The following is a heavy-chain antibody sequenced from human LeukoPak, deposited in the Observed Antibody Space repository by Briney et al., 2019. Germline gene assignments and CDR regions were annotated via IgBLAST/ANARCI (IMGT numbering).Heavy chain of an antibody. CDR2: IIPILGIA. CDR3: ARYDGEWIPGAQRTFDY. Sequence: GASVKVSCKASGGTFSSYTISWVRQAPGQGLEWMGRIIPILGIANYAQKFQGRVTITADKSTSTAYMELSSLRSEDTAVYYCARYDGEWIPGAQRTFDYWGQGTLVTVSS. J-gene: IGHJ4*02. D-gene: IGHD3-10*01. CDR1: GGTFSSYT. V-gene: IGHV1-69*02.